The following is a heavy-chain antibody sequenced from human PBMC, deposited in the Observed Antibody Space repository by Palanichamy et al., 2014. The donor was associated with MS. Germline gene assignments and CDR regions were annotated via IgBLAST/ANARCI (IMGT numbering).Heavy chain of an antibody. J-gene: IGHJ4*02. CDR1: GDSMSSGDYY. V-gene: IGHV4-30-4*08. CDR3: TRGNRGFDY. Sequence: QVQLQESGPGLVKPSQTLSLTCTVSGDSMSSGDYYWSWVRQPPGKGLEWVGYIYHSGVTYYNPSLESRIFMSVDTSKNHFFLKLISVTAVDTAVYYCTRGNRGFDYWGQGTLVTVSS. D-gene: IGHD1-14*01. CDR2: IYHSGVT.